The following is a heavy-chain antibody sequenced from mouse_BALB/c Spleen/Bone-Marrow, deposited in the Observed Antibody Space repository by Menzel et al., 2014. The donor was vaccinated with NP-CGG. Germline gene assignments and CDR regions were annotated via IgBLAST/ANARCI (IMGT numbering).Heavy chain of an antibody. V-gene: IGHV1-67*01. J-gene: IGHJ3*01. CDR3: ASPIYYGNYEGFAY. CDR2: ISTYSGNT. D-gene: IGHD2-1*01. CDR1: GYTFTDYA. Sequence: QVQLQQSGPELVRPGVSVKISCKGSGYTFTDYAMHWVKQSHAKSLGWIGVISTYSGNTNYNQKFKGKATMTVDKSSSTAYMELARLTSEDSAIYYCASPIYYGNYEGFAYWGQGTLVTVSA.